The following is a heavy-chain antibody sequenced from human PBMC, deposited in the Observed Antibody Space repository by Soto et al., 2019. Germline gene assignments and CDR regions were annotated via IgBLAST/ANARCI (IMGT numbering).Heavy chain of an antibody. CDR2: IYWDDDK. Sequence: QITLKESGPTLVNPTQTLTLTCTFSGISLSTDAVGVAWIRQPPGKALEWLALIYWDDDKRYSPSLKSRLTIIKDTSKNQVVLTITNMDPVDTATYYCAHRGEVATIISDAFDIWGPGTSVTVSS. CDR1: GISLSTDAVG. V-gene: IGHV2-5*02. J-gene: IGHJ3*02. D-gene: IGHD5-12*01. CDR3: AHRGEVATIISDAFDI.